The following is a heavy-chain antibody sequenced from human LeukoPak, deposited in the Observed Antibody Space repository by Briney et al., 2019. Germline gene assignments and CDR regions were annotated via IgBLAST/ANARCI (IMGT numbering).Heavy chain of an antibody. D-gene: IGHD3-22*01. J-gene: IGHJ4*02. CDR1: GFTFSTFT. CDR2: ISSSSSYI. CDR3: AKPYYYDSSALWY. V-gene: IGHV3-21*01. Sequence: GGSLRLSCVVSGFTFSTFTMNWVRQAPGKGLEWVSCISSSSSYIYYADSVKGRFTISRDNAKNSLYLQMNSLRAEDTAVYYCAKPYYYDSSALWYWGQGTLVTVSS.